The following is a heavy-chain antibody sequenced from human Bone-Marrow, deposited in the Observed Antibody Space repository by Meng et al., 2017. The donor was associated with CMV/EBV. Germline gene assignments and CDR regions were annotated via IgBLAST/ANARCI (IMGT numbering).Heavy chain of an antibody. D-gene: IGHD5-24*01. V-gene: IGHV4-61*08. CDR1: GCSINSGGYH. CDR3: ERDRWVEMATTAHYYSMDV. CDR2: IFYSGST. J-gene: IGHJ6*02. Sequence: SETLSLTCTVSGCSINSGGYHWSWIRQPPGKGLEWIGYIFYSGSTNYNPSLKSWVTISVDTSKNQFSQKLSSVIAADTSVYYCERDRWVEMATTAHYYSMDVWGQGTTVTVSS.